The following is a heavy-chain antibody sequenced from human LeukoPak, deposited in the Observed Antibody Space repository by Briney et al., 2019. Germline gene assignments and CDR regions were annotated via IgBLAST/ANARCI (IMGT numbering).Heavy chain of an antibody. CDR3: AKLPDDTQEYSGWSY. Sequence: PGGSLRLSCAASGFTFSTYAMSWVRQAPGKGLEWVSLISNSGGRTYYAESVKGRFTISRDNSKNTLYLQMNSLRAEDTAVYYCAKLPDDTQEYSGWSYWGQGTLVTVSP. CDR2: ISNSGGRT. D-gene: IGHD6-19*01. CDR1: GFTFSTYA. V-gene: IGHV3-23*01. J-gene: IGHJ4*02.